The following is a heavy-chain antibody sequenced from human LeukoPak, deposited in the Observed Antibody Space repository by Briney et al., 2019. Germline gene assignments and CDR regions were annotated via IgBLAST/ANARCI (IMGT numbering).Heavy chain of an antibody. J-gene: IGHJ3*01. V-gene: IGHV3-74*01. CDR3: AADGEYAFLV. CDR1: GLTYQNTW. CDR2: IISDGITT. D-gene: IGHD2/OR15-2a*01. Sequence: GGSLRLSCAASGLTYQNTWMHWIRQAPGKRLVWVSRIISDGITTTYADSVKGRFTISRDNAKNTLYLQMNSLRADDTAVYYCAADGEYAFLVWGQGTMVTVSS.